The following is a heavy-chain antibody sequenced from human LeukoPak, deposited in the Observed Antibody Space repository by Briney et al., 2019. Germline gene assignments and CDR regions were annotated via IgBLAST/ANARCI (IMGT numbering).Heavy chain of an antibody. CDR3: ARGNYYDSSGYLVPLDY. CDR1: GYTFTSYG. CDR2: ISAYNGNT. J-gene: IGHJ4*02. D-gene: IGHD3-22*01. Sequence: ASVKVSCKASGYTFTSYGISWVRQAPGLGLEWMGWISAYNGNTNYAQKLQGRVTMTTDTSTSTAYMELRSLRSDDTAVYYCARGNYYDSSGYLVPLDYWGQGTLVTVSS. V-gene: IGHV1-18*01.